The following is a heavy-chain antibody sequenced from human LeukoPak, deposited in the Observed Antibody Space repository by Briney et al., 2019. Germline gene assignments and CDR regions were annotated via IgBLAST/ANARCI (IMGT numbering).Heavy chain of an antibody. J-gene: IGHJ4*02. CDR1: GFTFSGSA. CDR3: TRPEYSSGWYLGY. Sequence: GGSLRLSCAASGFTFSGSAMHWVRQASGKGLEWVGRIRSKANSYATAYAASVKGRFTISRDDSKNTAYPQMNSLKTEDTAVYYRTRPEYSSGWYLGYWGQGTLVTVSS. D-gene: IGHD6-19*01. CDR2: IRSKANSYAT. V-gene: IGHV3-73*01.